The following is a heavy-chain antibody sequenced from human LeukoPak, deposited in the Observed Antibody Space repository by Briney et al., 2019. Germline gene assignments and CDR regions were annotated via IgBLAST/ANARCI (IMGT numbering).Heavy chain of an antibody. J-gene: IGHJ4*02. Sequence: GGSLRLSCAASGFTFSSYAMSWVRQAPGKGLEWVSAISGSGGSTYYADSVKGRFTISRDNSKNTLYLQMNSLRAEDTAVYYCANAVTIFGVVYYFDYWGQGTLVTVSS. D-gene: IGHD3-3*01. V-gene: IGHV3-23*01. CDR2: ISGSGGST. CDR1: GFTFSSYA. CDR3: ANAVTIFGVVYYFDY.